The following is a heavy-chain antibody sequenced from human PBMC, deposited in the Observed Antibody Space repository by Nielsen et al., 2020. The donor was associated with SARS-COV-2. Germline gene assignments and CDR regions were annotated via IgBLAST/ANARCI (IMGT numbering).Heavy chain of an antibody. D-gene: IGHD2-15*01. J-gene: IGHJ3*02. CDR1: GYTFTRYY. CDR2: INPSGGST. V-gene: IGHV1-46*01. CDR3: ARGRKGDIVVANDAFDI. Sequence: ASVKVSCKASGYTFTRYYMHWVRQAPGQGLEWMGIINPSGGSTSYAQKFQGRVTMTRDTSTSTVYMELSSLRSEDTAVYYCARGRKGDIVVANDAFDIWGQGTMVTVSS.